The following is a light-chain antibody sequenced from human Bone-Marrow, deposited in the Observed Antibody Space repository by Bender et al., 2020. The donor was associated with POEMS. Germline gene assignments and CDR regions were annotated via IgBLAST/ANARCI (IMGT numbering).Light chain of an antibody. CDR1: SSNIGAHA. Sequence: QSVLTQPPSASGTPGQRVTISCSGGSSNIGAHAVNWYQHLPGTAPKLLIYSSHRRPSEVPDRFSGSRSGTSASLAISGLQSEDEADYYCQVWEISRDDVIFGGGTKLSVL. V-gene: IGLV1-44*01. CDR3: QVWEISRDDVI. J-gene: IGLJ2*01. CDR2: SSH.